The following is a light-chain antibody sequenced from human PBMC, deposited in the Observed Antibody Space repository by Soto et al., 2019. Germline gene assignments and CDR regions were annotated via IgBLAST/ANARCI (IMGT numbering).Light chain of an antibody. CDR2: GAS. J-gene: IGKJ2*01. CDR1: QSLDSTY. Sequence: EVVLTQSPGTLSLSPGERATLSCRASQSLDSTYLAWYQQKPGQSPRLVIYGASRRATGIPDRFSGSGSGTDFTLTIGSLEPEDSAVYYCQRSGSAPPYIFGAGTRLDIK. V-gene: IGKV3-20*01. CDR3: QRSGSAPPYI.